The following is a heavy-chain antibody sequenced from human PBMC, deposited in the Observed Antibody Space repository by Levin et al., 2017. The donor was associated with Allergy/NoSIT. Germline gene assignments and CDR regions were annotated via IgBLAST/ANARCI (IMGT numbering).Heavy chain of an antibody. CDR1: GGSMNSYY. CDR3: ARSDRYCSGGNCYSEVDAFDI. D-gene: IGHD2-15*01. CDR2: IFYSGST. Sequence: PGGSLRLSCSVSGGSMNSYYWNWIRQPPGKGMEWIGYIFYSGSTSYNPSLKSRVTISVDTSKNQFSLRLSSVTAADTAVYHCARSDRYCSGGNCYSEVDAFDIWGQGTTVTVSS. J-gene: IGHJ3*02. V-gene: IGHV4-59*01.